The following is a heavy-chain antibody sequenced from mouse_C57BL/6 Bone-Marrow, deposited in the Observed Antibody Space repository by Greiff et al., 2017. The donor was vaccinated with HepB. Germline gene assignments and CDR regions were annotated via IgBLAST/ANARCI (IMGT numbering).Heavy chain of an antibody. CDR2: IYPRSGNT. CDR3: AKLIYWYFDV. J-gene: IGHJ1*03. CDR1: GYTFTSYG. D-gene: IGHD1-1*01. V-gene: IGHV1-81*01. Sequence: VQRVESGAELARPGASVKLSCKASGYTFTSYGISWVKQRTGQGLEWIGEIYPRSGNTYYNEKFKGKAKLTADKSSSTAYMELRRLTSEDAAVYFCAKLIYWYFDVWGTGTTVSVSS.